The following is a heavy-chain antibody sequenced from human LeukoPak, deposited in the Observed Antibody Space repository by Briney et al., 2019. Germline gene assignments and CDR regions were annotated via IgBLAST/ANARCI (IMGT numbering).Heavy chain of an antibody. CDR3: ARAGVRGWYYFDY. CDR2: INPNSGGT. D-gene: IGHD6-19*01. V-gene: IGHV1-2*02. Sequence: ASVKVSCKASGGTFTGYYMHWVRQAPGQGLEWMGWINPNSGGTNYAQKFQGRVTMTRDTSISTAYMELSRLRSDDTAVYYCARAGVRGWYYFDYWGQGTLVTVSS. J-gene: IGHJ4*02. CDR1: GGTFTGYY.